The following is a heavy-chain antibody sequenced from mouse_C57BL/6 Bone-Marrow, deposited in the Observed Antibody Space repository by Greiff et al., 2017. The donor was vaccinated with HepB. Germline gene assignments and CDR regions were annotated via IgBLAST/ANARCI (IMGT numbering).Heavy chain of an antibody. CDR3: TALYGNYAMDY. D-gene: IGHD2-1*01. V-gene: IGHV6-3*01. CDR2: IRLKSDNYAT. Sequence: EVKLEESGGGLVQPGGSMKLSCVASGFTFSNYWMNWVRQSPEKGLEWVAQIRLKSDNYATHYAESVKGRFTISRDDSKSSVYLQMNNLRAEDTGIYYCTALYGNYAMDYWGQGTSVTVSS. CDR1: GFTFSNYW. J-gene: IGHJ4*01.